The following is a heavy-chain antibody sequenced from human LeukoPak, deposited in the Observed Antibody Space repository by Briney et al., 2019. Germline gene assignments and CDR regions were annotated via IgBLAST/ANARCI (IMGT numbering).Heavy chain of an antibody. V-gene: IGHV4-39*07. CDR2: IYYSGST. CDR1: GGSISSSSYY. J-gene: IGHJ4*02. Sequence: NPSETLSLTCTVSGGSISSSSYYWGWIRQPQGKGLEWIGSIYYSGSTYYNPSLKSRVTISVDTSKNQFSLKLSSVTAADTAVFYCARGDQYRGVRTFDYWGQGTLVTVSS. D-gene: IGHD2-2*02. CDR3: ARGDQYRGVRTFDY.